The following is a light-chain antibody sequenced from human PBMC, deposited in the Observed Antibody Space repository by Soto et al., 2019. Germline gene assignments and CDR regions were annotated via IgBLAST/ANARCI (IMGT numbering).Light chain of an antibody. V-gene: IGKV1-12*01. CDR2: ATS. CDR3: QQASSFPRT. J-gene: IGKJ1*01. CDR1: QDISNL. Sequence: DIQMTQSPSFVSAAVGYRVTLSFPASQDISNLLAWYQQKPGKAPTLLIYATSNLQRGVPSRFSGSGSGTDFTLTISGLQPEDFATYYCQQASSFPRTFGQGTKVDI.